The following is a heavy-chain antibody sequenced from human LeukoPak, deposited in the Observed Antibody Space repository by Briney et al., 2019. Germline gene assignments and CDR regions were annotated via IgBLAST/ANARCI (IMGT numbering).Heavy chain of an antibody. CDR2: IIPIFGTA. D-gene: IGHD5-18*01. Sequence: EASVKVSCTASGGTFSSYAISWVRQAPGQGLEWMGGIIPIFGTANYAQKFQGRVTITADESTSTAYMELSSLRSEDTAVYYCARGALTAMDPYFDYWGQGTLVTVSS. CDR3: ARGALTAMDPYFDY. CDR1: GGTFSSYA. V-gene: IGHV1-69*13. J-gene: IGHJ4*02.